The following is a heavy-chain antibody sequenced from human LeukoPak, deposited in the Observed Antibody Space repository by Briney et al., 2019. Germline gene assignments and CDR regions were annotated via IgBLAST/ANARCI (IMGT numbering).Heavy chain of an antibody. J-gene: IGHJ3*02. CDR3: ARQKLYAFDI. V-gene: IGHV4-59*01. CDR2: IFGSGSS. CDR1: GGSISDYY. D-gene: IGHD2-2*02. Sequence: SETLSLTCTVSGGSISDYYWSWIRQPPGKGLEWIGWIFGSGSSNYNPSLKSRLTISVDTSKNQFSLKLTSATAADTAVYYCARQKLYAFDIWGQGTMITVSS.